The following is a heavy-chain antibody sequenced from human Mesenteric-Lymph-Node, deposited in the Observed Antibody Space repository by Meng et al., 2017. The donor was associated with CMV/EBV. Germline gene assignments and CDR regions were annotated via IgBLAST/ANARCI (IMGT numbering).Heavy chain of an antibody. Sequence: GESLKISCAASGFAVSSDYMNWVRLAPGKGLEWVASISSDPFMHYADSAKGRFTISRDNAKNSVYLQMNSLRAEDTAVYYCATRGYGDYHFDSWGQGTLVTVSS. V-gene: IGHV3-69-1*01. CDR2: ISSDPFM. CDR3: ATRGYGDYHFDS. CDR1: GFAVSSDY. D-gene: IGHD4-17*01. J-gene: IGHJ4*02.